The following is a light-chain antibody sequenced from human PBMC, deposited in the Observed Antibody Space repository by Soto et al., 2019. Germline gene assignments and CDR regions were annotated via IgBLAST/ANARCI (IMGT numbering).Light chain of an antibody. CDR1: QSVRSSS. J-gene: IGKJ2*01. CDR2: GAS. CDR3: QQYNRSPPMYT. Sequence: EIVLTQSPGTLSLSPGKRATLSCRASQSVRSSSLAWYQQNPGQPPRLLIYGASTRATGIPDRFSGSGSGTDFTLTISRLEPEDFAVYYCQQYNRSPPMYTFGQGTKLEIK. V-gene: IGKV3-20*01.